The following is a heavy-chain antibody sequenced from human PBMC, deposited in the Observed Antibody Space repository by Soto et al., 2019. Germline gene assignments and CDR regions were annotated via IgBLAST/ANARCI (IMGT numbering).Heavy chain of an antibody. CDR3: ARDDDNDANAFDY. CDR2: IWNDGIRK. Sequence: LRLSCAASGFSFSRYGMHWVRQAPGKGLEWVALIWNDGIRKVYVDSVKGRFTISRDNSKNTVDLQMNSLRAEDTAVYYCARDDDNDANAFDYWGPGTL. D-gene: IGHD7-27*01. CDR1: GFSFSRYG. V-gene: IGHV3-33*01. J-gene: IGHJ4*02.